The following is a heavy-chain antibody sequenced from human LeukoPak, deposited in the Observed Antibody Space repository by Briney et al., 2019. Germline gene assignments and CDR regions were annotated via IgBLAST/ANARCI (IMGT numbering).Heavy chain of an antibody. CDR1: GFTFSSYG. J-gene: IGHJ4*02. CDR3: AKGGTYYYASGSPNPLYY. CDR2: ISYDGSIK. Sequence: PGRSLRLSCAASGFTFSSYGMHWVRQAPGKGLEWVAVISYDGSIKYYADSVKGRFTISRDNSKNTLYLQMNSLRAEDTAVYYCAKGGTYYYASGSPNPLYYWGQGTLVTVSS. D-gene: IGHD3-10*01. V-gene: IGHV3-30*18.